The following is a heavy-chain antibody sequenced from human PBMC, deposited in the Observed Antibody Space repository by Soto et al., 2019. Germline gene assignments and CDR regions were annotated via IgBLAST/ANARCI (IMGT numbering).Heavy chain of an antibody. CDR2: INAGNGNT. V-gene: IGHV1-3*05. CDR3: ARDLGDYDCRD. Sequence: QVQLVQSGAEEKKPGASVKVSRKASGYTFTSYAMHWVRQAPGQRLEWMGWINAGNGNTKYSQKFQGRVTITRDTSASTAYMELSSLRSEDTAVYYCARDLGDYDCRDWGQGTLVTVSS. CDR1: GYTFTSYA. D-gene: IGHD5-12*01. J-gene: IGHJ4*02.